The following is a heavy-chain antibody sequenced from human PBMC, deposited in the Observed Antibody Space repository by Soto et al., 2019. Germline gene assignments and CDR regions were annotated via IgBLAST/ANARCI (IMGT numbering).Heavy chain of an antibody. CDR1: GFTFSSYG. V-gene: IGHV3-30*18. CDR2: ISYDGSNK. J-gene: IGHJ4*02. D-gene: IGHD1-26*01. Sequence: QVQLVESGGGVVQPGRSLRLSCAASGFTFSSYGMYWVRQAPGKGLEWVAGISYDGSNKYYADSVKGRFTISRDNSKNTLYLQMNSLRAEDTAVYYCAKGSYSGIYSDSDYWGQGTLVTVSS. CDR3: AKGSYSGIYSDSDY.